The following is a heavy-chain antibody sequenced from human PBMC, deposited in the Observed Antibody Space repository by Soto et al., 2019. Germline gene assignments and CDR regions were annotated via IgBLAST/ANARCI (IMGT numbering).Heavy chain of an antibody. D-gene: IGHD2-8*01. J-gene: IGHJ6*03. CDR1: GGSFSGYY. CDR3: ARGLSYCTYGVCLYFYYYYYMDV. Sequence: QVQLQQWGAGLLKPSETLSLTCAVYGGSFSGYYWSWIRPPPGKGLEWIGEINHSGSTNYNPSLKGRATISVDTSKNQFSLKLSSLTAADTAVYYCARGLSYCTYGVCLYFYYYYYMDVWGKGTTVTVSS. V-gene: IGHV4-34*01. CDR2: INHSGST.